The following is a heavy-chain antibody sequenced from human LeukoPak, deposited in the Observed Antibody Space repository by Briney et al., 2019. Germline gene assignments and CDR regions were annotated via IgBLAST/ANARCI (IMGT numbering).Heavy chain of an antibody. CDR2: ISSSTI. Sequence: PGGSLRLSCAASGFTFNAYSMGWVRQAPGKGLEWVSYISSSTIYYADSVKGRFTISRDNAKNSLYLQMNSLRAEDTAVYYCARDRREATTVTTFGFQLTYYYYMDVWGKGTTVTVSS. CDR3: ARDRREATTVTTFGFQLTYYYYMDV. D-gene: IGHD4-17*01. V-gene: IGHV3-48*01. J-gene: IGHJ6*03. CDR1: GFTFNAYS.